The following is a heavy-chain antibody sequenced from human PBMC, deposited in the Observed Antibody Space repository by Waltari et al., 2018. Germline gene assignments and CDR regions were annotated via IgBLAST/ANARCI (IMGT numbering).Heavy chain of an antibody. CDR2: IYYSGST. V-gene: IGHV4-30-4*08. CDR3: ARALYCSSTSCYRASSYYYYMDV. Sequence: QVQLQESGPGLVKPSQTLSLTCTVSGGSISSGDYYWSWLRQPPGTGREWIGYIYYSGSTYDNPSLKSRVTISVDTSKNQFSLKLSSVTAADTAVYYCARALYCSSTSCYRASSYYYYMDVWGKGTTVTISS. CDR1: GGSISSGDYY. J-gene: IGHJ6*03. D-gene: IGHD2-2*01.